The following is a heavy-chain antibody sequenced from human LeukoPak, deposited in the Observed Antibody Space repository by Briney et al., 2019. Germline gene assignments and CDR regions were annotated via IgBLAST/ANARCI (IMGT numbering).Heavy chain of an antibody. J-gene: IGHJ4*02. Sequence: GGSLRLSCAASGFTFSSYDMHCVRQATGKGLEWVSAIGTAGAPYYPGSVKGRFTISRENAKNSLYLQMNSLRAGDTAVYYCAIAGYWGQGTLVTVSS. D-gene: IGHD2-21*01. CDR3: AIAGY. CDR1: GFTFSSYD. V-gene: IGHV3-13*05. CDR2: IGTAGAP.